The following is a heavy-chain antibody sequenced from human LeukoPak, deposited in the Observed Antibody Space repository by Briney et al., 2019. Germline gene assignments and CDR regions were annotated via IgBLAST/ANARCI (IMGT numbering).Heavy chain of an antibody. D-gene: IGHD6-19*01. CDR3: AKGIYSSGWSYFDY. V-gene: IGHV4-59*12. CDR1: GGSISSYY. CDR2: IYYSGST. J-gene: IGHJ4*01. Sequence: PSETLSLTCTVSGGSISSYYWSWIRQPPGKGLEWTGYIYYSGSTNYNPSLKSRVTISVDTSKNQFSLKLSSVTAEDTAVYYCAKGIYSSGWSYFDYWGHGTLVTVSS.